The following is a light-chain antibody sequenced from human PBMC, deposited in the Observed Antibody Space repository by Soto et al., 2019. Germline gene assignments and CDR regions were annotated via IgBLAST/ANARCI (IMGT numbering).Light chain of an antibody. Sequence: DIQITQYTSTLSGSVGDRVTITCRASRSISNWLAWYQQRPGIAPKLLIFDASILQSGVPSRFSGSGSGTEFTLSISRLQTDDFATYYCQQYGSFSPITFGGGTKVDIK. CDR1: RSISNW. V-gene: IGKV1-5*01. CDR2: DAS. J-gene: IGKJ4*01. CDR3: QQYGSFSPIT.